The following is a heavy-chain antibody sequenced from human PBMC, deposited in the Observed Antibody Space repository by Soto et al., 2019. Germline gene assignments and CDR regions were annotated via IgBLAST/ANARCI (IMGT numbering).Heavy chain of an antibody. J-gene: IGHJ4*02. V-gene: IGHV4-31*03. CDR2: IYYSGST. Sequence: SETLSLTCTVSGGSISSGGYYWSWIRQHPGKGLEWIGYIYYSGSTYYNPSLKSRVTISVDTSKNQFSLKLSSVTAADTAVYYCASRHVDIVATIVDYWGQGTLVTVSS. D-gene: IGHD5-12*01. CDR1: GGSISSGGYY. CDR3: ASRHVDIVATIVDY.